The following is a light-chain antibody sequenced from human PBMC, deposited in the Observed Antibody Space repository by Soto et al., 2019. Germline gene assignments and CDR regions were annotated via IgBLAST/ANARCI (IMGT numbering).Light chain of an antibody. CDR1: QSVKNN. CDR3: QQYNNWPPYT. V-gene: IGKV3-15*01. CDR2: GAS. J-gene: IGKJ2*01. Sequence: EIILTQSPASLSVSPGERATLSCRASQSVKNNLAWYQQKRGQAPRLLIYGASTRATGIPGRCRGSGSGTEFTLTITSLQSEDFAVYFCQQYNNWPPYTFGQGTKLEIK.